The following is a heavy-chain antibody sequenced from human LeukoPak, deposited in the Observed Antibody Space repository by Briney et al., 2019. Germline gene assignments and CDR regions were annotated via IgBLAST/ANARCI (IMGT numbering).Heavy chain of an antibody. CDR2: ISGSGGST. D-gene: IGHD5-18*01. J-gene: IGHJ3*02. CDR1: GFTFSSYA. CDR3: ARGIQGYDAFDI. Sequence: GGSLRLSCAASGFTFSSYAMSWVRQAPGKGLEWVSAISGSGGSTYYADSVKGRFTISRDNSKNTLYLQMNSLRAEDTAVYYCARGIQGYDAFDIWGQGTMVTVSS. V-gene: IGHV3-23*01.